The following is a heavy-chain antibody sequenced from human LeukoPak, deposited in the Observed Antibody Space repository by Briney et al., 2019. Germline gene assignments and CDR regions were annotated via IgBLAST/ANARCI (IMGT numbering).Heavy chain of an antibody. Sequence: PSETLSLTCAVYGGSFSGYYWSWIRQPPGKGLEWIGYIYYSGSTNYNPSLKSRVTISVDTSKNQFSLKLSSVTAADTAVYYCASRDVLTNAFDIWGQGTMVTVSS. CDR3: ASRDVLTNAFDI. J-gene: IGHJ3*02. V-gene: IGHV4-59*08. CDR1: GGSFSGYY. D-gene: IGHD2-15*01. CDR2: IYYSGST.